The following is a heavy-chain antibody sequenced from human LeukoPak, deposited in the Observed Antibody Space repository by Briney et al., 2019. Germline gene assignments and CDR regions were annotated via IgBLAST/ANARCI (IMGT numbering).Heavy chain of an antibody. D-gene: IGHD6-19*01. CDR2: MYASGTT. CDR3: ARGGGPYSSTLRGC. CDR1: GLTVSGNY. J-gene: IGHJ4*02. V-gene: IGHV3-53*01. Sequence: PGGSLRLSCVVSGLTVSGNYMSWVRQAPGKGLEWVSIMYASGTTDYADSVKGRFTISRDNSKNTLHLQMSSLRVEDTAVYYCARGGGPYSSTLRGCWGQGTLVTVSS.